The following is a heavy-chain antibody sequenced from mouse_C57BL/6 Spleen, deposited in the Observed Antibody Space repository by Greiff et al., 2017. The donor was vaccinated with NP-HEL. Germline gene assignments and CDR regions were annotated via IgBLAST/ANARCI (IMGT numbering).Heavy chain of an antibody. Sequence: QVQLQQSGPELVKPGASVKLSCKASGYTFTSYDINWVKQRPGQGLEWIGWISPRDGSTKYNEKFKGKATLTVDTSSSTAYMELHSLTSEDSAVYFCARIYDYDAWFAYWGQGTLVTVSA. D-gene: IGHD2-4*01. CDR2: ISPRDGST. CDR3: ARIYDYDAWFAY. CDR1: GYTFTSYD. V-gene: IGHV1-85*01. J-gene: IGHJ3*01.